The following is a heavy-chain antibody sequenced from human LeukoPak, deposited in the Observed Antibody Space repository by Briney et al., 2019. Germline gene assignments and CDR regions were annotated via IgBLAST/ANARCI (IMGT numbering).Heavy chain of an antibody. CDR2: INHSGST. Sequence: SETLSLTCTVSGGSISSGGYYWSWIRQPPGKGLEWIGEINHSGSTNYNPSLKSRVTISVDTSKNQFSLKLSSVTAADTAVYYCASTRDKGDYGDYSFDYWGQGTLVTVSS. J-gene: IGHJ4*02. CDR1: GGSISSGGYY. D-gene: IGHD4-17*01. V-gene: IGHV4-39*07. CDR3: ASTRDKGDYGDYSFDY.